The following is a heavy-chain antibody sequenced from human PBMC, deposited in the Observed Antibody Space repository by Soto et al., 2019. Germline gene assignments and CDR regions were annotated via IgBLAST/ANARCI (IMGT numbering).Heavy chain of an antibody. Sequence: LRLSCAASGFIFSNSGMHWVRQVPGKGLEWVAVISFDGSHEHYADSVRGRFTISRDNSKNTVSLQMNSLRAEDTAVYYCSKDLGFYGSGSFYYYFYGMDVWGQGTTVTVSS. CDR2: ISFDGSHE. CDR3: SKDLGFYGSGSFYYYFYGMDV. D-gene: IGHD3-10*01. V-gene: IGHV3-30*18. J-gene: IGHJ6*02. CDR1: GFIFSNSG.